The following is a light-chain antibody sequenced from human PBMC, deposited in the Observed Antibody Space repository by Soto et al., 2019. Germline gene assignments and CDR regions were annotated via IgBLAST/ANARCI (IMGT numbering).Light chain of an antibody. V-gene: IGLV1-44*01. CDR2: NND. CDR1: SSNIGSNT. J-gene: IGLJ1*01. Sequence: QSVLTQPPSASGTPGQRVTISCSGSSSNIGSNTVNWYQQLPGTAPKLLIYNNDQRPSGLPDRFSGSKSGTSASLAISGLQSDDEADYYCAVWDDSLNGHYVFGTGTKLTVL. CDR3: AVWDDSLNGHYV.